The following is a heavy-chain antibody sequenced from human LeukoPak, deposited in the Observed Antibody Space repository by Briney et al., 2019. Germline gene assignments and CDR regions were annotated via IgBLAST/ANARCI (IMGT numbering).Heavy chain of an antibody. CDR3: ARVGVVVYAFDI. Sequence: GGSLRLSCAASGFTFSSYWMHWVRQAPGKGLVWVSRINSDGSSTSYADSVKGRFTISRDNAKNTLYLQMNSLRAEDTAVYYCARVGVVVYAFDIWGQGTMVTVSS. CDR2: INSDGSST. V-gene: IGHV3-74*01. D-gene: IGHD2-15*01. J-gene: IGHJ3*02. CDR1: GFTFSSYW.